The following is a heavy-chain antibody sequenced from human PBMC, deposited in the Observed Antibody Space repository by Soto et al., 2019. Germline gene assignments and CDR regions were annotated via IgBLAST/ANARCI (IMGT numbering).Heavy chain of an antibody. V-gene: IGHV3-74*01. CDR3: ARERYNWNDGEGMDV. J-gene: IGHJ6*02. CDR1: GFTFSRYW. D-gene: IGHD1-1*01. Sequence: EVQLVESGGGLVQPGGSLRLSCAASGFTFSRYWMHWVRQVPGKGLVWVSRINSDGTSTSYADSVKGRFTISRDNAKNTLYLQMNSLRAEDTAVYYYARERYNWNDGEGMDVWGQGTTVTVSS. CDR2: INSDGTST.